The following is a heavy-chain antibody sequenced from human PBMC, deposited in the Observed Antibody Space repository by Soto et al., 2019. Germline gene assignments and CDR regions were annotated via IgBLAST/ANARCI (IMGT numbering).Heavy chain of an antibody. CDR3: ARLFGVVIMRDSYFDY. V-gene: IGHV4-59*08. D-gene: IGHD3-3*01. Sequence: SETLSLTCTASGGSISSYYWSWIRQPPGKGLEWIGYIYYSGSTNYNPSLKSRVTISVDTSKNQFSLKLSSVTAADTAVYYCARLFGVVIMRDSYFDYWGQGTLVTVSS. J-gene: IGHJ4*02. CDR2: IYYSGST. CDR1: GGSISSYY.